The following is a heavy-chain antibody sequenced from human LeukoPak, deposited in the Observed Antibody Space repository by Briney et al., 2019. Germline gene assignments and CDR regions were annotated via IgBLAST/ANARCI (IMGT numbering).Heavy chain of an antibody. Sequence: SETLSLTCTVSGGSISSYYWSWIRQPPGKGLEWIGYIYYSGSTNCNPSLKSRVTISVDTSKNQFSLKLSSVTAADTAVYYCARTGRDGYNGWGQGTLVTVSS. CDR3: ARTGRDGYNG. V-gene: IGHV4-59*08. D-gene: IGHD5-24*01. CDR1: GGSISSYY. J-gene: IGHJ4*02. CDR2: IYYSGST.